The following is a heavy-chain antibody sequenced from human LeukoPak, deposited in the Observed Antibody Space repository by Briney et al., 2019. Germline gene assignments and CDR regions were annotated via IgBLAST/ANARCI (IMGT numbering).Heavy chain of an antibody. CDR2: IDHSGST. V-gene: IGHV4-38-2*02. CDR1: GYSISSGYY. CDR3: ARRFDP. Sequence: SETLSLTCSVSGYSISSGYYWGWIRQPPGKGLEWIGSIDHSGSTYYNPSLKSRVTISVDTSKNQFSLKLSSVTAADTAVYYCARRFDPWGQGTLVTVSS. J-gene: IGHJ5*02.